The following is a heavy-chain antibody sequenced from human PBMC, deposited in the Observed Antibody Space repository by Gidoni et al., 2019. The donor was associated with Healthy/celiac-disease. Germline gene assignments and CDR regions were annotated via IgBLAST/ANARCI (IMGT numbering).Heavy chain of an antibody. D-gene: IGHD5-12*01. V-gene: IGHV3-23*01. J-gene: IGHJ4*02. CDR1: GFTFSSYA. CDR3: ANSEMATIISDY. Sequence: EVQLLESGGGLVQPGGYLRLSCAASGFTFSSYAMSWVRQAPGKGLEWVAAISGSGGSTYYADSVKGRFTISRDNSKNTLYLQMNSRRAEDTAVYYCANSEMATIISDYWGQGTLVTVSS. CDR2: ISGSGGST.